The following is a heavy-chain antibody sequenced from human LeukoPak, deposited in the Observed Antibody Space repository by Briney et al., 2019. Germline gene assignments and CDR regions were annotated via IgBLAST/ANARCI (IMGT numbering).Heavy chain of an antibody. CDR1: GGSISSYY. Sequence: SETLSLTCTVSGGSISSYYWSWLRQPPGKGLEWIGYIYYSGSTNYNPSLKSRVTISVDTSKNQFSLKLSSVTAADTAVYYCARGESSYYFDYWGQGTLVTVSS. J-gene: IGHJ4*02. V-gene: IGHV4-59*01. D-gene: IGHD3-10*01. CDR2: IYYSGST. CDR3: ARGESSYYFDY.